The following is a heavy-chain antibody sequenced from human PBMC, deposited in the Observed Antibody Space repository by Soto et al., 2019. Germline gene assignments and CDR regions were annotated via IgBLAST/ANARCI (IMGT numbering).Heavy chain of an antibody. D-gene: IGHD1-1*01. CDR2: ISSRNTYI. CDR1: GFSFSNYN. CDR3: ASGTTLDY. V-gene: IGHV3-21*06. J-gene: IGHJ4*02. Sequence: EVQLVESGGGLVKPGGSLRLSCAVSGFSFSNYNMNWVRQAPGKGLEWVSSISSRNTYIYYADSVRGRFTISRDNAKSSLDLHMDSLRAEDTAVYYCASGTTLDYWGQGTLVTVSS.